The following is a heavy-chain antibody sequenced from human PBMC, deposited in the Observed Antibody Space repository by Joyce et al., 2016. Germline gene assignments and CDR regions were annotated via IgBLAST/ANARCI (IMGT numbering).Heavy chain of an antibody. CDR3: TRDPLRNTGSTGDDFFDI. D-gene: IGHD3-3*01. V-gene: IGHV1-18*01. CDR1: GYKFTSYA. J-gene: IGHJ3*02. CDR2: ISAYNGNS. Sequence: QVQLVQSGAEVKRPGASVRVSCQASGYKFTSYAVSWVRQAPGRGLEWMGWISAYNGNSDYAQKFQDRLTVTTDTSTSTAYMDLRSLTSDDTAIYFCTRDPLRNTGSTGDDFFDIWGQGTMVTVSS.